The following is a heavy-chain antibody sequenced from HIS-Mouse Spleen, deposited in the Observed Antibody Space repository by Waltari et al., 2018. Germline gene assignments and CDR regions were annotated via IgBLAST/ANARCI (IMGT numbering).Heavy chain of an antibody. V-gene: IGHV1-69*04. CDR3: ASSGYGSGSYYY. CDR1: GGTFSSYA. Sequence: QVQLVQSGAEVKKPGSSVKVSCKASGGTFSSYAISWVRQAPGQGLEWMGRIHPILGIANYAQKFQGRGTITADKSTSTAYMELSSLRSEDTAVYYCASSGYGSGSYYYWGQGTLVTVSS. D-gene: IGHD3-10*01. J-gene: IGHJ4*02. CDR2: IHPILGIA.